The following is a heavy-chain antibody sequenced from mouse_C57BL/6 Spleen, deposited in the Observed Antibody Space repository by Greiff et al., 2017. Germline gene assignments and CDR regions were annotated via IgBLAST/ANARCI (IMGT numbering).Heavy chain of an antibody. CDR1: GYTFTSYW. Sequence: QVQLQQPGAELVKPGASVKLSCKASGYTFTSYWMQWVKQRPGQGLEWIGEIDPSDSYTNYNQKFKGKATLTVDTSSSTAYMQLSSLTSEDSAVYYCAREDSTVVAGYWGQGTTLTVSS. J-gene: IGHJ2*01. D-gene: IGHD1-1*01. CDR2: IDPSDSYT. V-gene: IGHV1-50*01. CDR3: AREDSTVVAGY.